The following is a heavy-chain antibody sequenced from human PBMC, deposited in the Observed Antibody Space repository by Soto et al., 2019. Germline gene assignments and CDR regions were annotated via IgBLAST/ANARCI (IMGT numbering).Heavy chain of an antibody. D-gene: IGHD3-16*02. CDR3: ASMITFGGVIETNDY. CDR1: GGSISSSSYY. Sequence: QLQLQESGPGLVKPSETLSLTCTVSGGSISSSSYYWGWIRQPPGKGLEWIGSIYYSGSTYYNPSLKSRVTIYVDTYKNQFSLKLSSVTAADTAVYYCASMITFGGVIETNDYWGQGTLVTVSS. J-gene: IGHJ4*02. V-gene: IGHV4-39*01. CDR2: IYYSGST.